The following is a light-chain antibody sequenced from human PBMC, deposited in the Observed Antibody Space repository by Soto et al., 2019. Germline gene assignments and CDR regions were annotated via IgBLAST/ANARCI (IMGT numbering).Light chain of an antibody. CDR2: EVY. CDR3: CSYAGSDTYV. J-gene: IGLJ1*01. CDR1: SNNVGNYNL. V-gene: IGLV2-23*02. Sequence: QSVLTQPASVSGSPGQSITISCTGTSNNVGNYNLVSWYQQHPGKAPKLMIYEVYKRPPGVSNRVSGSKSGITASLTISGLQAEDEGDYYCCSYAGSDTYVFGTGTKLTVL.